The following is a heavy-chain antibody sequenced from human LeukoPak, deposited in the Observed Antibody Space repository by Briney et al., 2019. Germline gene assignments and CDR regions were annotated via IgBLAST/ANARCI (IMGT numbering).Heavy chain of an antibody. CDR1: GFTFRSYA. CDR3: AKVRGDHAHLQDDFDC. J-gene: IGHJ4*02. V-gene: IGHV3-23*01. Sequence: PGGSLRLSCAASGFTFRSYAMSWVRQAPGKGLEWVSVISGNGGRTYYADSVKGRVTISRDNSKNTLFLQMDSLRAEDTAMYYCAKVRGDHAHLQDDFDCWGQGTLVTVSS. D-gene: IGHD2-21*02. CDR2: ISGNGGRT.